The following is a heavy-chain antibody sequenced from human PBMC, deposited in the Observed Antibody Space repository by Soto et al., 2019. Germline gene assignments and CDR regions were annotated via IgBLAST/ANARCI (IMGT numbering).Heavy chain of an antibody. J-gene: IGHJ4*02. Sequence: GGSLRLSCAASGFTFSSYAMSWVRQAPGKGLEWMSNISESGSEKYYVDSVKGRFTISRDNSKNSLYLQMNSLRAEDTAVYYCARESQTTSFDYWGQGTLVTVSS. CDR2: ISESGSEK. V-gene: IGHV3-7*01. CDR1: GFTFSSYA. D-gene: IGHD4-17*01. CDR3: ARESQTTSFDY.